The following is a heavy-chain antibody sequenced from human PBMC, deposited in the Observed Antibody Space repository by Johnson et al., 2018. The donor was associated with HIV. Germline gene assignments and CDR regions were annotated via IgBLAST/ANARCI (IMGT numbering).Heavy chain of an antibody. V-gene: IGHV3-20*04. CDR2: INWNGGST. J-gene: IGHJ3*02. CDR1: GFTFSSYG. D-gene: IGHD6-13*01. Sequence: VQLVESGGGVVQPGGSLRLSCAASGFTFSSYGMSWVRQAPGKGLEWVSGINWNGGSTGYADSVKGRFTISRDNAKNSLYLQMNSLRAEDTALYYCAKGSPYTSSWLDALDIWGQGTMVTVSS. CDR3: AKGSPYTSSWLDALDI.